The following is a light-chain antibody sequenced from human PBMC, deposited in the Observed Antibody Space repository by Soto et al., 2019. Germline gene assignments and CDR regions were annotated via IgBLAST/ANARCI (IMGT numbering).Light chain of an antibody. CDR2: AAF. CDR3: QHYNSYSEA. CDR1: EDINSR. Sequence: DIQMTQSPSSVSASVGDRVTISCRASEDINSRLAWYQQKPGNAPKLLIYAAFILQSGVPSRFSGYGSGTDFTLSISSLQPDDFATYYCQHYNSYSEAFGQGTKVDIK. V-gene: IGKV1D-16*01. J-gene: IGKJ1*01.